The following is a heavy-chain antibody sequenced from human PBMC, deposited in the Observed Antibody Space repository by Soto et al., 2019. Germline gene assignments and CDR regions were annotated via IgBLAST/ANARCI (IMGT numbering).Heavy chain of an antibody. V-gene: IGHV3-23*01. CDR1: GFTFSNYV. Sequence: EVQLLESGGGLVQPGGSLRLSCAASGFTFSNYVMSWVRQAPGKGLEWVSSISSSGGTPYYGDSVEGRFIISRDNSKDTLFLQMHSLSDDDTAVYFCAKGLYDNSGYYYTEWGPGTLVTVSS. J-gene: IGHJ4*02. D-gene: IGHD3-22*01. CDR3: AKGLYDNSGYYYTE. CDR2: ISSSGGTP.